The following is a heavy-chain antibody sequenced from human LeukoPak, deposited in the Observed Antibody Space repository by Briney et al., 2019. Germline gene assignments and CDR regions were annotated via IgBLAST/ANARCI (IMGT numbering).Heavy chain of an antibody. CDR1: GGSISSYY. J-gene: IGHJ6*02. V-gene: IGHV4-59*01. D-gene: IGHD3-9*01. CDR3: ARDHWLFSSKTWYYYGMDV. Sequence: SETLSLTCTVSGGSISSYYWSWIRQPAGKGLEWIGYIDPSGSASYNPSLKSRVTIFVDTSKNLFSLILTSVSASDTAIYYCARDHWLFSSKTWYYYGMDVWGQGTTVTVSS. CDR2: IDPSGSA.